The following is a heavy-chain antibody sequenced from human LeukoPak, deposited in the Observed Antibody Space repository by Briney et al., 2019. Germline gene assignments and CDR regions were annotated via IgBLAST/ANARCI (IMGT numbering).Heavy chain of an antibody. Sequence: PGGSLRLSCAASGFTFSSYAMSWVRQAQGKGLEWVSAISGSGGSTYYADSVKGRFTISRDNSKNTLYLQMNSLRAEDTAVYYCAKGSGIAVAGNFDYWGQGTLVTVSS. D-gene: IGHD6-19*01. J-gene: IGHJ4*02. V-gene: IGHV3-23*01. CDR2: ISGSGGST. CDR1: GFTFSSYA. CDR3: AKGSGIAVAGNFDY.